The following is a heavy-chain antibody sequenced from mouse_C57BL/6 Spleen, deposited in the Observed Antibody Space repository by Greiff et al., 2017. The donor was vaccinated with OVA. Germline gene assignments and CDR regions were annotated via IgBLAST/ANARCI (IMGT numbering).Heavy chain of an antibody. J-gene: IGHJ2*01. CDR1: GYTFTSHW. Sequence: EVQLQQSGTVLARPGASVKMSCKTSGYTFTSHWMHWVKQRPGQGLEWIGAIYPGNSDTSYNQKFKGKAKLTAVTSASTAYMELSSLTNEDSAVYYCTRKRGYYGSSYYFDYWGQGTTLTVSS. V-gene: IGHV1-5*01. CDR3: TRKRGYYGSSYYFDY. D-gene: IGHD1-1*01. CDR2: IYPGNSDT.